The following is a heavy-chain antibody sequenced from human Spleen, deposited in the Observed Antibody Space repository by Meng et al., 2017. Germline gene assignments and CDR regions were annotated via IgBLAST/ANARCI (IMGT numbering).Heavy chain of an antibody. CDR3: ARGMWIAVAGTAKIDY. D-gene: IGHD6-19*01. CDR1: GGSISSGDYC. V-gene: IGHV4-30-4*01. Sequence: QVQLQESGPGLVKPSQTLFLPCTVSGGSISSGDYCWSWIRQPPGEGLEWIGYICNSGSTYYSPSLKSRVTISVDTSTNQFSLRLNSVTAADTAVYYCARGMWIAVAGTAKIDYWGQGTLVTVSS. CDR2: ICNSGST. J-gene: IGHJ4*02.